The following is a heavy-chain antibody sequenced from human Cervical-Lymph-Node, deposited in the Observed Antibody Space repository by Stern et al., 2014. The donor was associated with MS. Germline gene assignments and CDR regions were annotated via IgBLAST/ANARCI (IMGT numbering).Heavy chain of an antibody. V-gene: IGHV5-51*03. D-gene: IGHD3-16*01. CDR1: GYSFTNYW. CDR3: ARRRGDWYFDL. CDR2: IYPGDSDT. J-gene: IGHJ2*01. Sequence: VQLVESGAEVKKPGESLKISCKGSGYSFTNYWIVWGRQVPGKGLEWMGVIYPGDSDTESSPSFQGHVTISADKSISTAYLQWSSLKASDTAMYYCARRRGDWYFDLWGRGTLVTVSS.